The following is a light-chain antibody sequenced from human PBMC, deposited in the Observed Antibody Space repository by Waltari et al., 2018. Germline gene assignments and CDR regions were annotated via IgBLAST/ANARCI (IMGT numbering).Light chain of an antibody. Sequence: DIQMTQSPSFVSASVGDRVTITCRASQDIRTWLAWYQQKPGKAPKLLIYSASGLHSGVPSRFSGSGSWTHFTLTISSLQPEDFATYYCQQANSFPWTFGQGTKVEIK. CDR3: QQANSFPWT. CDR2: SAS. CDR1: QDIRTW. V-gene: IGKV1-12*01. J-gene: IGKJ1*01.